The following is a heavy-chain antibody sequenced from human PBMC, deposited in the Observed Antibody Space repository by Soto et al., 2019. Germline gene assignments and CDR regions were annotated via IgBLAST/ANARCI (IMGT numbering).Heavy chain of an antibody. Sequence: SETLSLTCTVSGGSISSGGYYWSWIRQHPGKGLEWIGYIYYSGSTYYNPSLKSRVTISVDTSKNQFSLKLSSVTAADTAVYYCARDRSTLSYYGMDVWGQGTTVTVSS. CDR1: GGSISSGGYY. CDR3: ARDRSTLSYYGMDV. V-gene: IGHV4-31*03. CDR2: IYYSGST. J-gene: IGHJ6*02. D-gene: IGHD2-15*01.